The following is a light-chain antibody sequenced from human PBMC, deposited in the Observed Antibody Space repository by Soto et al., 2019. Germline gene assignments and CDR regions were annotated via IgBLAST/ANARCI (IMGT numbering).Light chain of an antibody. Sequence: ESVLTQSPATLSLSPGERATLSCRASPSVSNSLAWYQHKPGQAPRLLIYDASNRATGVPTRFSGSGSGTDCTLTISSLEHEDFAVYYCQQRNKWPPVTFGGGTRVEIK. CDR2: DAS. CDR3: QQRNKWPPVT. J-gene: IGKJ4*01. V-gene: IGKV3-11*01. CDR1: PSVSNS.